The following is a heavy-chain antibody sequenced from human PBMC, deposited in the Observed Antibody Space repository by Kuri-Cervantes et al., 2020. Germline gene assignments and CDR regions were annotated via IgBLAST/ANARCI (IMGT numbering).Heavy chain of an antibody. J-gene: IGHJ3*02. Sequence: GGSLRLSCAASGFNFGDYWMSWVRQAPGKGLEWVANIKQDGSEKYYVDSVKGRFTISRDNAKNSLYLQMNSLRAEDTAVYYCAGVQQWLGYAFDIWGQGTMVTVSS. D-gene: IGHD6-19*01. CDR3: AGVQQWLGYAFDI. V-gene: IGHV3-7*01. CDR2: IKQDGSEK. CDR1: GFNFGDYW.